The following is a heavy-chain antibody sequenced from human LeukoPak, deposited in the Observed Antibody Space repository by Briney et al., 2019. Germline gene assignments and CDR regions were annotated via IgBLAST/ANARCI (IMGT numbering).Heavy chain of an antibody. CDR3: AGGYGFDY. J-gene: IGHJ4*02. D-gene: IGHD1-1*01. Sequence: GGSLRLSCAASGFTFSSYWMHWVRQAPGKGLVWVSRINSDGSRINYADSVKGRFTISRDNAKNTLYLQVNSLRAEDTAVYYCAGGYGFDYWGQGTLVTVSS. V-gene: IGHV3-74*01. CDR2: INSDGSRI. CDR1: GFTFSSYW.